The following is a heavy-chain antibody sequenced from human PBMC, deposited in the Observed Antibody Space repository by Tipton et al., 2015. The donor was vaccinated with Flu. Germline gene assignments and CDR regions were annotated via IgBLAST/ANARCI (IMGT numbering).Heavy chain of an antibody. CDR2: VHRSGNA. J-gene: IGHJ4*02. CDR3: ARSDPYASGTYSIDD. CDR1: GSSIGSDYY. V-gene: IGHV4-38-2*01. Sequence: TLSLTCSVSGSSIGSDYYWGWIRQPPGQGLEWIGNVHRSGNAYYSPSFKSRVSMSVDTSKNQFSLKLRSVTAADTAVYYCARSDPYASGTYSIDDWGQGTRVTVSS. D-gene: IGHD3-10*01.